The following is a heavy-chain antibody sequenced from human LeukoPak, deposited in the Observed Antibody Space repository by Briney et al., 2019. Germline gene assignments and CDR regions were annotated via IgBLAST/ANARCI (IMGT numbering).Heavy chain of an antibody. D-gene: IGHD3-22*01. Sequence: GGSLRLFCVASGFTVSNAWMSWVRQAPGKGLEWVSRISSKTDGGTREYAAPVKGRYTILRDESKNTLYLQMNSLKTEDTAVYYCRYYFDTSGFPKGHDFWGQGTQVTVSS. CDR1: GFTVSNAW. CDR2: ISSKTDGGTR. V-gene: IGHV3-15*01. J-gene: IGHJ4*02. CDR3: RYYFDTSGFPKGHDF.